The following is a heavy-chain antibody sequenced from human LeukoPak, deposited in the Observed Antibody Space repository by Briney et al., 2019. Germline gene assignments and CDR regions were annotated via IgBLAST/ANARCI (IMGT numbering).Heavy chain of an antibody. D-gene: IGHD2-15*01. CDR3: AKDSRGSGLLLICLPDY. J-gene: IGHJ4*02. Sequence: PGGSLRLSCAASGFTFSSYAMHWVRQAPGKGLEWVAVISYDGSNKYYADSVKGRFTISRDNSKNTLYLQMNSLRAEDTAVYYCAKDSRGSGLLLICLPDYWGQGTLVTVSS. CDR1: GFTFSSYA. CDR2: ISYDGSNK. V-gene: IGHV3-30*04.